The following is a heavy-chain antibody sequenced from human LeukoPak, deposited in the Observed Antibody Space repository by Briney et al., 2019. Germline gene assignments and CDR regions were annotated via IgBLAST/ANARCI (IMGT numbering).Heavy chain of an antibody. CDR2: INPNSGGT. V-gene: IGHV1-2*02. CDR3: ARDWKYYDFWSGYYGWFDP. D-gene: IGHD3-3*01. J-gene: IGHJ5*02. Sequence: ASVKVSCKASGYTFTGYYMHWARQAPGQGLEWMGWINPNSGGTNYAQKFQGRVTMTRDTSISTAYMELSRLRSDDTAVYYCARDWKYYDFWSGYYGWFDPWGQGTLVTVSS. CDR1: GYTFTGYY.